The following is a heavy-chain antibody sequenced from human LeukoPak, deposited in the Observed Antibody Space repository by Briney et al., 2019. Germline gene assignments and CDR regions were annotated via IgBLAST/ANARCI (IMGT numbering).Heavy chain of an antibody. V-gene: IGHV4-39*01. Sequence: PSETLSLTCTVSGDSISSSNCCWGWIRQPPGKGLEWIGSIYFSGGTYYNASLKSRVTISVDTSKKQFSLKLSSVTAADTAVYYCARHVGFITMVRGVINNNWFDPWGQGTLVTVSS. CDR3: ARHVGFITMVRGVINNNWFDP. D-gene: IGHD3-10*01. CDR2: IYFSGGT. CDR1: GDSISSSNCC. J-gene: IGHJ5*02.